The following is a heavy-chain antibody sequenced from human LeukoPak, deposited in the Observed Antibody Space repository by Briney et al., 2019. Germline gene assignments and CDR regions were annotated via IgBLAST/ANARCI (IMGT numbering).Heavy chain of an antibody. V-gene: IGHV1-18*01. CDR3: ARDRGINCSSTSCKYYYYGMDV. D-gene: IGHD2-2*01. Sequence: GESLKISCKGSGYSFTSYGISWVRQAPGQGLEWMGWISAYNGNTNYAQKLQGRVTMTTDTSTSTAYMELRSLRSDDTAVYYCARDRGINCSSTSCKYYYYGMDVWGQGTTVTVSS. CDR1: GYSFTSYG. CDR2: ISAYNGNT. J-gene: IGHJ6*02.